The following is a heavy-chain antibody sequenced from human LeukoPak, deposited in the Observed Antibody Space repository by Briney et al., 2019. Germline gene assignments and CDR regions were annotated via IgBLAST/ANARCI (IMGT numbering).Heavy chain of an antibody. CDR3: ARDQAMVRGVITVDY. CDR2: ISSSGSTI. CDR1: GFTFSK. V-gene: IGHV3-48*03. D-gene: IGHD3-10*01. J-gene: IGHJ4*02. Sequence: GGSLRLSCAASGFTFSKMNWVRQAPGTGLEWVSYISSSGSTIYYADSVKGRFTISRDNAKNSLYLQMNSLRAEDTAVYYCARDQAMVRGVITVDYWGQGTLVTVSS.